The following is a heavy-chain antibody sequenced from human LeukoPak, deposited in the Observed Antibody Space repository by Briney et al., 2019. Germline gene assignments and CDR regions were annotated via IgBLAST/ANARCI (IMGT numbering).Heavy chain of an antibody. CDR1: GYTFTSYY. D-gene: IGHD1-14*01. CDR3: ARYLGLNTPTGY. J-gene: IGHJ4*02. CDR2: INPSGGST. V-gene: IGHV1-46*01. Sequence: GASVKVSCKASGYTFTSYYMHWVRQAPGQGLEWMGIINPSGGSTSYAQKFQGRVTLTRDMSTSTVYMELSSLTSEDTAVYYCARYLGLNTPTGYWGQGTLVTVSS.